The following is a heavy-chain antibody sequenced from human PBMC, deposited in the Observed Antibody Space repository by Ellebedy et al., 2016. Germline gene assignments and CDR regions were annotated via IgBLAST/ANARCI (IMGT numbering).Heavy chain of an antibody. CDR3: AREWAATFVSYGMDV. CDR1: GFTFSSYW. D-gene: IGHD6-25*01. J-gene: IGHJ6*02. V-gene: IGHV3-7*01. Sequence: GESLKISCAASGFTFSSYWMSWVRQAPGKGLEWVANIKQDGSEKYYVDSVKGRFTISRDNAKNSLYLQMNSLRAEDTAVYYCAREWAATFVSYGMDVWGQGTTVTVSS. CDR2: IKQDGSEK.